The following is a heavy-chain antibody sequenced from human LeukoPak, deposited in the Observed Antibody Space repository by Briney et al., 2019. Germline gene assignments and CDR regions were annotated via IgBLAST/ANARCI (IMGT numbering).Heavy chain of an antibody. Sequence: RGSLRLSCVASGFTFGKYWMSWVRQAPGKGLEWVSAISGSGGSTYYADSVKGRFTISRDNSKNTLYLQMNSLRAEDTAVYYCAKDRTTGIAAAGTCDYWGQGTLVTVSS. D-gene: IGHD6-13*01. V-gene: IGHV3-23*01. J-gene: IGHJ4*02. CDR2: ISGSGGST. CDR3: AKDRTTGIAAAGTCDY. CDR1: GFTFGKYW.